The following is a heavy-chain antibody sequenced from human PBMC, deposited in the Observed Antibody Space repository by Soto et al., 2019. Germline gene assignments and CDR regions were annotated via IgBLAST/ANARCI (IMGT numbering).Heavy chain of an antibody. Sequence: PGGSLRLSCAVSGFTFSAYWMHWVRQVPGKGLTWVSRISDDGSTATYADSVKGRFVISRDNAKNSLYLEMSTLRADDSGLYYCARGPRVSSTGTGAHWGRGTLVTVSS. CDR3: ARGPRVSSTGTGAH. CDR1: GFTFSAYW. V-gene: IGHV3-74*01. J-gene: IGHJ4*02. CDR2: ISDDGSTA. D-gene: IGHD1-1*01.